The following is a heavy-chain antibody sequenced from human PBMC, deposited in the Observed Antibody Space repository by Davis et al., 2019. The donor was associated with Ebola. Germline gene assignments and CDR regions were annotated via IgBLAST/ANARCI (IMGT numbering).Heavy chain of an antibody. J-gene: IGHJ3*02. CDR2: ISGNGGST. V-gene: IGHV3-23*01. D-gene: IGHD1-26*01. Sequence: GESPKTPCAASGFTFRSYAMSRVRQAPGKGLEWVSAISGNGGSTYYADPVKGRFPISRDNSKNTLYLQMNSLRADDTAVYYCAKTRSYDAFDIWGQGTMVTVSS. CDR1: GFTFRSYA. CDR3: AKTRSYDAFDI.